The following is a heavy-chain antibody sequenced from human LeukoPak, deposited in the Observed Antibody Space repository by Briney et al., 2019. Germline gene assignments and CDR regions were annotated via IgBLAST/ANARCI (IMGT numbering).Heavy chain of an antibody. CDR3: ARDGYYDILTGYLGLGMDV. CDR2: ISSSSSYT. J-gene: IGHJ6*02. D-gene: IGHD3-9*01. CDR1: GFTFSDYY. V-gene: IGHV3-11*06. Sequence: PGGSLRLSCAASGFTFSDYYMSWIRQAPEKGLEWVSYISSSSSYTNYADSVKGRFTISRDNAKNSLYLQMNSLRAEDTAVYYCARDGYYDILTGYLGLGMDVWGQGTTVTVSS.